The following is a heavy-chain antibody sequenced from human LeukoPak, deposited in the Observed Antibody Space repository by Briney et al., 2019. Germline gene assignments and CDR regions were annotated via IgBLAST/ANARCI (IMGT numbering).Heavy chain of an antibody. CDR1: GGTFSSYA. V-gene: IGHV1-69*04. Sequence: SVKVSCKASGGTFSSYAISWVRQAPGQGLEWMGRIIPILGIANYAQKFQGRVTITADKSTSTAYMELSSLRSEDTAVYYCARVANSGYSDYWGQGTLVTVSS. D-gene: IGHD3-22*01. CDR3: ARVANSGYSDY. J-gene: IGHJ4*02. CDR2: IIPILGIA.